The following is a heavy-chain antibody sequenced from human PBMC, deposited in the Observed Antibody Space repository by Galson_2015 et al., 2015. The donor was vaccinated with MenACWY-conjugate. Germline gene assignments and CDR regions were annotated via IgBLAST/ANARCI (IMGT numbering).Heavy chain of an antibody. V-gene: IGHV3-30*18. CDR2: ISYDGSNK. CDR3: AKDHHGDTAMASLFDS. D-gene: IGHD5-18*01. Sequence: SLRLSCAASGFTFSSYGMHWVRQAPGKGLEWVAVISYDGSNKYYADSVKGRFTISRDNSKNTLYLQMNSLRAEDTAVYYCAKDHHGDTAMASLFDSWGQGPLVTVSS. J-gene: IGHJ4*02. CDR1: GFTFSSYG.